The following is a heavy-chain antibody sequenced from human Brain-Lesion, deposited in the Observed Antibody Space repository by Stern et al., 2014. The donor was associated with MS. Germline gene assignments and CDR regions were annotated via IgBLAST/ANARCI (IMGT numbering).Heavy chain of an antibody. CDR3: ARDQRGITIFGVVTDYYYLGMDV. Sequence: QVQLVQSGAEVKKPGASVKVSCKTSGYIFTGYYIHWVRQAPGPGLEWMEWIYPNTGGTKYAQKFQGRVTMSRDTSISTAYVELSSLTSDDTAVYYCARDQRGITIFGVVTDYYYLGMDVWGQGTTVTVSS. CDR2: IYPNTGGT. D-gene: IGHD3-3*01. CDR1: GYIFTGYY. V-gene: IGHV1-2*02. J-gene: IGHJ6*02.